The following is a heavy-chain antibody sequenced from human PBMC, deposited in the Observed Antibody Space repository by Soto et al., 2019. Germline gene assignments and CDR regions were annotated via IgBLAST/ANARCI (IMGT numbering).Heavy chain of an antibody. CDR2: IDWDDDK. J-gene: IGHJ6*02. CDR3: ARIRKGSSGRGPYYYYYGMDV. V-gene: IGHV2-70*01. CDR1: GFSLSTSGMC. D-gene: IGHD6-13*01. Sequence: SGPTLVNPTQTLTLTCTFSGFSLSTSGMCVSWIRQPPGKALEWLAPIDWDDDKYYSTSLKTRLTISKDTSKNQVVLTMTNMDPVDTATYYCARIRKGSSGRGPYYYYYGMDVWGQGTTVTVSS.